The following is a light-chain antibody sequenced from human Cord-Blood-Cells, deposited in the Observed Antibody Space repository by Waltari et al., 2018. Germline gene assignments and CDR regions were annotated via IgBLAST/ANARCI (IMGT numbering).Light chain of an antibody. J-gene: IGKJ1*01. CDR1: QSVLYSSNNKNY. CDR3: QQYYSTLWT. Sequence: DIVMTQSPDSLAVSLCETATINCKSSQSVLYSSNNKNYLAWYQQKPGQPPKLLIYWASTRESGVPDRFSGSGSGTDFTLTISSLQAEDVAVYYCQQYYSTLWTFGQGTKVEIK. CDR2: WAS. V-gene: IGKV4-1*01.